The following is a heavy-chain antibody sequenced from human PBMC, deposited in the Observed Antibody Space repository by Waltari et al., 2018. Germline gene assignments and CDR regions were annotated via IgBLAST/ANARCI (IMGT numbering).Heavy chain of an antibody. D-gene: IGHD3-22*01. CDR3: ARDSYYYDSSGFY. CDR2: IYTSGST. CDR1: GGSISSGSYY. V-gene: IGHV4-61*09. Sequence: QVQLQESGPGLVKPSQTLSLTCIVSGGSISSGSYYWSWIRQPAGKGLEWIGYIYTSGSTNYNPSLKSRVTISVDTSKNQFSLKLSSVTAADTAVYYCARDSYYYDSSGFYWGQGTLVTVSS. J-gene: IGHJ4*02.